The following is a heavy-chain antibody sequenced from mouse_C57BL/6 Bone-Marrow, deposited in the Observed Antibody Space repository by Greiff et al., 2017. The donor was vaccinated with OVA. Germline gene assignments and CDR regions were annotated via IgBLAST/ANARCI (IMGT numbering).Heavy chain of an antibody. CDR2: IDPSDSYT. CDR3: ARPSWDAMDF. V-gene: IGHV1-69*01. CDR1: GYTFTSYW. Sequence: QVQLQQPGAELVMPGASVKLSCKASGYTFTSYWMHWVKQRPGQGLEWIGEIDPSDSYTNYNQKFKGKSTLTVDKSSSTAYMQLSSLTSEDSAVYYCARPSWDAMDFWGRGTSVTVSS. D-gene: IGHD4-1*01. J-gene: IGHJ4*01.